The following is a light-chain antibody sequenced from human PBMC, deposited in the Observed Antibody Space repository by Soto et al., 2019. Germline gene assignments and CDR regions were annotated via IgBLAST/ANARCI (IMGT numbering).Light chain of an antibody. CDR3: GTWDSSLSVFV. Sequence: QSALTQPPSVSAAPGQKVTFSCSGSSSNIGKNYVSWYQQVPGTAPKLLIYEDNKRRSGIPDRFSGSKSGTSATLGITGLQTGDGADYYCGTWDSSLSVFVFGTGTKVTVL. CDR2: EDN. J-gene: IGLJ1*01. CDR1: SSNIGKNY. V-gene: IGLV1-51*02.